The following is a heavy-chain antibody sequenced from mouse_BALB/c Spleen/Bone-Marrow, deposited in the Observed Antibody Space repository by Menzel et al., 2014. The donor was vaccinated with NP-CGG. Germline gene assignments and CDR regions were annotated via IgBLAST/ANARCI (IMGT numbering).Heavy chain of an antibody. CDR1: GFNIKDTY. J-gene: IGHJ2*01. D-gene: IGHD4-1*01. CDR3: ASLTGTFDY. CDR2: IDPASGNI. V-gene: IGHV14-3*02. Sequence: EVKLEESGAELVKPGASVKLSCTASGFNIKDTYMHWVKQRPEQGLDWIGRIDPASGNIQYDPKFQGRAAITADTSSNTAYLQLSSLTSEDTAVYYCASLTGTFDYWGRGTPLTVSS.